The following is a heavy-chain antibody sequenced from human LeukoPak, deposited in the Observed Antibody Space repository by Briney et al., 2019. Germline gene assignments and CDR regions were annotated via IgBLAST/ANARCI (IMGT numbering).Heavy chain of an antibody. V-gene: IGHV4-30-2*01. CDR1: GGSISSGGYY. D-gene: IGHD6-13*01. CDR3: ARDTFMGSWYRNNWFDP. Sequence: PSQTLSLTCTVSGGSISSGGYYWSWIRQPPGKGLEWIGYIYHSGSTYYNPSLKSRVTISVDRSKNQFSLQLNSVTPEDTAVYYCARDTFMGSWYRNNWFDPWGQGTLVTVSS. J-gene: IGHJ5*02. CDR2: IYHSGST.